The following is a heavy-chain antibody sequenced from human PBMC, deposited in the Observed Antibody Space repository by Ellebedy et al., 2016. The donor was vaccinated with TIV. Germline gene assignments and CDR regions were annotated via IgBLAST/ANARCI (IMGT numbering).Heavy chain of an antibody. Sequence: GESLKISCVGSGFTFSKYSMDWVRQAPGKGLECVSPIDVSGGSTNYADSVKGRFTISRDNAKNTLYLQMNSLRAEDTAVYYCAVLGRHFEQLVGSRGYYYYYIDVWGKGTTVTVS. J-gene: IGHJ6*03. V-gene: IGHV3-23*01. CDR1: GFTFSKYS. D-gene: IGHD3-9*01. CDR2: IDVSGGST. CDR3: AVLGRHFEQLVGSRGYYYYYIDV.